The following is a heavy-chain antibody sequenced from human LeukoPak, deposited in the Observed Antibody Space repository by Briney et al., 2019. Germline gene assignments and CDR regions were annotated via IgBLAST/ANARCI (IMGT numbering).Heavy chain of an antibody. D-gene: IGHD2-2*01. CDR2: IKQDGNEK. CDR3: ARTQYCSSSNCYSYSYYYYMDV. J-gene: IGHJ6*03. Sequence: GGSLRLSCAASGFTFSSYAMHWVRQAPGKGLEWGANIKQDGNEKYHVDSVKGRFTISRDNAKNSLYLQMNSLRVEDTAVYYCARTQYCSSSNCYSYSYYYYMDVWGKGTTVTVSS. V-gene: IGHV3-7*01. CDR1: GFTFSSYA.